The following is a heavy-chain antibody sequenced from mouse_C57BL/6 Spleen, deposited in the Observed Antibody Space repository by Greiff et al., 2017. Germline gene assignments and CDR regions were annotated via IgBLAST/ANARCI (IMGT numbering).Heavy chain of an antibody. D-gene: IGHD2-4*01. CDR1: GYSITSGYY. Sequence: DVQLQESGPGLVKPSQSLSLTCSVTGYSITSGYYWNWIRQFPGNKLEWMGYISYDGSNNYNPSLKNRISITRDTSKNQFFLKLNSVTTEDTATYYCARVRAYYDYDEGWSFAYWGQGTLVTVSA. J-gene: IGHJ3*01. CDR2: ISYDGSN. CDR3: ARVRAYYDYDEGWSFAY. V-gene: IGHV3-6*01.